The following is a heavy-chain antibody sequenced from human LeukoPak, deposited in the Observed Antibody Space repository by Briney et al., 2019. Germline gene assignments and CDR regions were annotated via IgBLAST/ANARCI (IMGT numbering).Heavy chain of an antibody. V-gene: IGHV1-2*02. D-gene: IGHD4-17*01. Sequence: ASVKVSCKASGYTFTGYYMHWVRQAPGQGLEWMGWINPNSGGTNYAQKFQGRVTMTRYTSISTAYMELSRLRSDDTAVYYCARGSTVTTSYFDYWGQGTLVTVSS. CDR1: GYTFTGYY. J-gene: IGHJ4*02. CDR2: INPNSGGT. CDR3: ARGSTVTTSYFDY.